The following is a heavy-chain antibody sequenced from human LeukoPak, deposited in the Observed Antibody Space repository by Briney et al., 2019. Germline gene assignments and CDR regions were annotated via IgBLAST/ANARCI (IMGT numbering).Heavy chain of an antibody. D-gene: IGHD3-10*01. CDR1: GYSFTSYW. CDR2: IYPGDSDT. V-gene: IGHV5-51*01. Sequence: GESLKISCKGSGYSFTSYWIGWVRQMPGKGLEWMGIIYPGDSDTRYSPSFQGQVTISADKSISTAYLQWSSLKASGTAMYYCASGQYYYGSGRPRGYFDYWGQGTLVTVSS. CDR3: ASGQYYYGSGRPRGYFDY. J-gene: IGHJ4*02.